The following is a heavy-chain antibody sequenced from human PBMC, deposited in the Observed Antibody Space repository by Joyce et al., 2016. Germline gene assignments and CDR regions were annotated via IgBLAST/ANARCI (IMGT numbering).Heavy chain of an antibody. CDR1: GDSISRGAYS. J-gene: IGHJ3*02. CDR2: IFHSGST. D-gene: IGHD5-24*01. Sequence: QLQLQESGSGLVKPLQTLSLTCTVSGDSISRGAYSWSWIRQSPEKGLEWIGYIFHSGSTYYSPSLKGRVTVSMDTSKNQFSLQLTSVTAADTALYYCARGDPDGSDGFDIWGQGTMVIVSS. V-gene: IGHV4-30-2*06. CDR3: ARGDPDGSDGFDI.